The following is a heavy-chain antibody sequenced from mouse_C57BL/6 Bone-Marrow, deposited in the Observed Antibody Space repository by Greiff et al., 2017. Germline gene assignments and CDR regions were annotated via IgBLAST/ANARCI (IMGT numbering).Heavy chain of an antibody. CDR2: IHPNCGRT. Sequence: QVQLQQPGAELVTPGASVKLSCKASGYTFTSYCMHWVKQSPGQGLEWIGMIHPNCGRTNYNEKFKSKATLTVDKSSSTAYMQLSSLSSVDSAVDSGAEMEVFYCYFDVWCTGTTVTVSS. CDR3: AEMEVFYCYFDV. V-gene: IGHV1-64*01. J-gene: IGHJ1*03. CDR1: GYTFTSYC. D-gene: IGHD2-3*01.